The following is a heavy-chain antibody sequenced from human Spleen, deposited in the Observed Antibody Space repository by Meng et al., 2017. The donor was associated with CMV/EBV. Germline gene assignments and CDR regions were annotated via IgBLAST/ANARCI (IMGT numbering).Heavy chain of an antibody. CDR1: GYNLIELS. V-gene: IGHV1-24*01. J-gene: IGHJ4*02. CDR2: FDPEDGET. D-gene: IGHD2-15*01. Sequence: ASVKVSCKVSGYNLIELSMQWVRQAPGKGFEWMGGFDPEDGETIYAQKFQGRVTLTEDTSTNTAYMELSGLRSDDTAVYYCTTDDLCSGGICSVAYWGQGTLVTVSS. CDR3: TTDDLCSGGICSVAY.